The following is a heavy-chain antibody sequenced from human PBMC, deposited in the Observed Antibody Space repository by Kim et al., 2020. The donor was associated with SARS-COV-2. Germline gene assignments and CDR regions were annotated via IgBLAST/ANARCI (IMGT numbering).Heavy chain of an antibody. J-gene: IGHJ6*02. CDR2: FDPEDGET. D-gene: IGHD4-17*01. CDR3: ATGSEGGGSRTVTTFFRVYYYYGMDV. V-gene: IGHV1-24*01. CDR1: GYTLTELS. Sequence: ASVKVSCKVSGYTLTELSMHWVRQAPGKGLEWMGGFDPEDGETIYAQKFQGRVTITEDTSTDTAYMELSSLRSEDTAVYYCATGSEGGGSRTVTTFFRVYYYYGMDVWGQGTTVTVSS.